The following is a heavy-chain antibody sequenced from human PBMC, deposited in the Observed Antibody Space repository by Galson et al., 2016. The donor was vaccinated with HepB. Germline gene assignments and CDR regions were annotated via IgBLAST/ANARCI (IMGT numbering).Heavy chain of an antibody. CDR1: GFAFGSHR. Sequence: SLRLSCAASGFAFGSHRMHWVRQVPGKGLAWVSRINSDGTISNYADSVKGRFTISRDNAKNTLYLQMNSLRVDDTAIYYCGRDHSVVLTTAYNWFDPWGQGTLVTVSS. CDR3: GRDHSVVLTTAYNWFDP. V-gene: IGHV3-74*01. CDR2: INSDGTIS. J-gene: IGHJ5*02. D-gene: IGHD4-23*01.